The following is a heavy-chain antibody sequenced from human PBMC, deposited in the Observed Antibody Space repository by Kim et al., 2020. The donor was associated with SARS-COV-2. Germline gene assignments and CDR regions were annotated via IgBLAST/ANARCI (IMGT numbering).Heavy chain of an antibody. CDR3: ARARVGIFGVVTHFDY. V-gene: IGHV4-59*01. J-gene: IGHJ4*02. Sequence: HKSRVTISVDTSKNPFSLKLRSVTAADTAVYYCARARVGIFGVVTHFDYWGQGTLVTVSS. D-gene: IGHD3-3*01.